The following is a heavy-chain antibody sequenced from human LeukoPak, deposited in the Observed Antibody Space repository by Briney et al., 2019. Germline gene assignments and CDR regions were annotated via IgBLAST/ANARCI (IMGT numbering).Heavy chain of an antibody. V-gene: IGHV3-74*01. J-gene: IGHJ6*02. CDR3: AHARLHCGGINCYTYYYYGMDV. D-gene: IGHD2-2*02. Sequence: GGSLRLSCAASGFTFSNNWMHWVRQAPGKGLVWVSRIKGDGSSTDYADSVKGRFTISRDNAKNTLFLQMNSLRAEDTAVYYCAHARLHCGGINCYTYYYYGMDVWGQGTTVTVSS. CDR2: IKGDGSST. CDR1: GFTFSNNW.